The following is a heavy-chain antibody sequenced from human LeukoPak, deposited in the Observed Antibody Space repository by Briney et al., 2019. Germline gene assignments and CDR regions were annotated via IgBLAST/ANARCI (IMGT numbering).Heavy chain of an antibody. Sequence: SVKVSCKASGGTFSSYAISWVRQAPGQGLEWMGGIIPIFGTAIYAQKFQGRVTITADKSTSTAYMELSSLRSADTAVYYCARDPGDEYASGWYPPGFDPWGQGTLVTVSS. J-gene: IGHJ5*02. D-gene: IGHD6-19*01. CDR1: GGTFSSYA. CDR3: ARDPGDEYASGWYPPGFDP. V-gene: IGHV1-69*06. CDR2: IIPIFGTA.